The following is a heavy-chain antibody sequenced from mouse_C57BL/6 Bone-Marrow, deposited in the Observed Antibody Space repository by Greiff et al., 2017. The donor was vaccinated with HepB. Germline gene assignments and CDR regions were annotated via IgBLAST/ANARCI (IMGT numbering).Heavy chain of an antibody. D-gene: IGHD3-1*01. Sequence: EVKLMESGGGLVKPGGSLKLSCAASGFTFSSYTMSWVRQTPEKRLEWVATISGGGGNTYYPDSVKGRFTISRDNAKNTLYLQMSSLRSEDTALYYCARLRVYYAMDYWGQGTSVTVSS. V-gene: IGHV5-9*01. CDR3: ARLRVYYAMDY. CDR2: ISGGGGNT. CDR1: GFTFSSYT. J-gene: IGHJ4*01.